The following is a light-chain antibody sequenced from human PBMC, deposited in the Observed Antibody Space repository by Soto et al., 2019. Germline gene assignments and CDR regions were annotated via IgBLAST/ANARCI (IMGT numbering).Light chain of an antibody. Sequence: QSVLTQPASVSGSPGQSITISCTGTSSDVGGYNYDSWYQQYPGKAPKLMIYDVSNRPSGVSNRFSGSKSGNTASLTISGLQAEDEADYYCSSYTISNTLVFGSGTKVTVL. J-gene: IGLJ1*01. CDR2: DVS. CDR3: SSYTISNTLV. V-gene: IGLV2-14*01. CDR1: SSDVGGYNY.